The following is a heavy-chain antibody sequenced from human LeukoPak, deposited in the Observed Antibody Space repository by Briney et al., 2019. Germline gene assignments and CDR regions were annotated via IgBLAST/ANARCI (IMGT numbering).Heavy chain of an antibody. Sequence: GGSLRLSCAASGFNFINTWMHWVRQAPWKGLVWVARIKNDGSGIIYADSVKGRFTISRDNAKNSLYLQMNSLRAEDTAVYYCARDLYRIVVVPHYFDYWGQGTLVTVSS. J-gene: IGHJ4*02. CDR2: IKNDGSGI. CDR3: ARDLYRIVVVPHYFDY. CDR1: GFNFINTW. V-gene: IGHV3-74*01. D-gene: IGHD3-22*01.